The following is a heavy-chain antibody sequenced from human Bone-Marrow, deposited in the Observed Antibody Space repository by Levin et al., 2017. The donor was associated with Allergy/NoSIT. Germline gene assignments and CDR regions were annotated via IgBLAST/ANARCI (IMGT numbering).Heavy chain of an antibody. CDR3: VRDERAGTTFGAFDF. Sequence: PGGSLRLSCATSGFTFSSYSMTWVCQAPGKGLEWVASISDTGTYVYIIDSLKGRFSISRDDANNSLYLQMSSLRGDDTAMYYCVRDERAGTTFGAFDFWGPGTMVTVSS. CDR2: ISDTGTYV. CDR1: GFTFSSYS. D-gene: IGHD6-19*01. V-gene: IGHV3-21*01. J-gene: IGHJ3*01.